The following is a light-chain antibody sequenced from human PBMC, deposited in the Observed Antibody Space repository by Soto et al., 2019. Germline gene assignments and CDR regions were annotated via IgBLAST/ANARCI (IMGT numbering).Light chain of an antibody. CDR3: CSYAGSYSVV. CDR1: SSDVGGYNY. CDR2: DVS. J-gene: IGLJ2*01. V-gene: IGLV2-11*01. Sequence: QSALTQPRSVSGSPGQSVTISCTGTSSDVGGYNYVSWYQQHTGKAPKLMISDVSKRPSGVPDRFSGSKSGNTASLTISGLQAGDEANYYCCSYAGSYSVVFGGGTKLTVL.